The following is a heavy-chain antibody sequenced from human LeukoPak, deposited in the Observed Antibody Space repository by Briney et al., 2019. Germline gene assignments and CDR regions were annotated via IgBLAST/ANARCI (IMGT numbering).Heavy chain of an antibody. D-gene: IGHD3-3*01. CDR2: IYHSGST. V-gene: IGHV4-38-2*01. CDR1: GYSISSGYY. Sequence: PSETLSLTCAVSGYSISSGYYWGWIRQPPGKGLEWIGGIYHSGSTYYNPSLKSRVTISADTSKNQFSLKLSSVTAADTAVYYCARLAYNDFWSGWGQGTLVTVSS. CDR3: ARLAYNDFWSG. J-gene: IGHJ4*02.